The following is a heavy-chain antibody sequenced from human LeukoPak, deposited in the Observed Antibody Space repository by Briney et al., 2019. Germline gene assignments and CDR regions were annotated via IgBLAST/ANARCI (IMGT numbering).Heavy chain of an antibody. CDR3: AKDGPQVEMATIMDY. V-gene: IGHV3-69-1*02. CDR1: GFTFSDYY. D-gene: IGHD5-24*01. J-gene: IGHJ4*02. Sequence: GGSLRLSCAASGFTFSDYYMNWVRQAPGKGLEWVSSISSSSTIYYADSVKGRFTISRDNAKNSLYLQMNSLRAEDTAVYYCAKDGPQVEMATIMDYWGQGTLVTVSS. CDR2: ISSSSTI.